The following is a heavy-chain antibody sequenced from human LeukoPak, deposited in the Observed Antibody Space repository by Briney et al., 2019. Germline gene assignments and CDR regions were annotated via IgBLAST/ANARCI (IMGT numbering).Heavy chain of an antibody. D-gene: IGHD4-23*01. CDR1: GGSISSYY. V-gene: IGHV4-59*08. CDR3: ARGRGNSDY. J-gene: IGHJ4*02. CDR2: IYYSGST. Sequence: SSETLSLTCTVSGGSISSYYWSWIRQPPGKGLEWIGYIYYSGSTNYNPSLKSRVTISVDTSKNQFSLKLSSVTAADTAVYYCARGRGNSDYWGQGTLVTVSS.